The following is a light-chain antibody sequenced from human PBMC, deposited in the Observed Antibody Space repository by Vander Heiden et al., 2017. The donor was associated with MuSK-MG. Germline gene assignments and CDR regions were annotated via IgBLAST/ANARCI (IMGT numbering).Light chain of an antibody. V-gene: IGLV2-14*01. CDR1: SSDVGEYDY. J-gene: IGLJ3*02. CDR2: DVS. Sequence: QSAVTQPASVSASPGTSLAISCTGTSSDVGEYDYVDWYQQHPGKAPKLMIDDVSNRPSGVSDRVSVSKSGNTDSLTISGLQAEDEAEDDCSSYTSSSTLERVFGGGTKLIGL. CDR3: SSYTSSSTLERV.